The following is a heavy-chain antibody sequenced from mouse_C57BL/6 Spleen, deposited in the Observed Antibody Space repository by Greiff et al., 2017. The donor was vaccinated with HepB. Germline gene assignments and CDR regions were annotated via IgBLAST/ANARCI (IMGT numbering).Heavy chain of an antibody. CDR1: GYTFTSYW. CDR3: ARNYGSSHWYFDV. Sequence: VQLQQPGAELVKPGASVKFSCKASGYTFTSYWMHWVKQRPGQGLEWIGMIHPNSGSTNYNEKFKSKATLTVDKSSSTAYMQLSSLTSEDSAVYYCARNYGSSHWYFDVWGTGTTVTVSS. D-gene: IGHD1-1*01. J-gene: IGHJ1*03. CDR2: IHPNSGST. V-gene: IGHV1-64*01.